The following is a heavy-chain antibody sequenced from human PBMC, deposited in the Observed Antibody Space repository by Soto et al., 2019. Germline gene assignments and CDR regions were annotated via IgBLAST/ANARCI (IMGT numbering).Heavy chain of an antibody. V-gene: IGHV3-48*01. J-gene: IGHJ4*02. CDR3: ARDDSADYDDSSGYHFEY. CDR2: ISDSSSTI. Sequence: IIKATGKGLEWVSYISDSSSTIHYADSVKGRFTISRDNAKNSLYLQMNSLRAEDTAVYYCARDDSADYDDSSGYHFEYWLQRALVTV. D-gene: IGHD3-22*01.